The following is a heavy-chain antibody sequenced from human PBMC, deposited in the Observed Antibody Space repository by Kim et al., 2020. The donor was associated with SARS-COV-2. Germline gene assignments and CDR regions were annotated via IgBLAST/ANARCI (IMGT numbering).Heavy chain of an antibody. CDR3: AKDLCGGDCSLFDY. J-gene: IGHJ4*02. V-gene: IGHV3-33*06. Sequence: ADSVKGRFTISRDNSKNTLYLQMNSLRAEDTAVYYCAKDLCGGDCSLFDYWGQGTLVTVSS. D-gene: IGHD2-21*02.